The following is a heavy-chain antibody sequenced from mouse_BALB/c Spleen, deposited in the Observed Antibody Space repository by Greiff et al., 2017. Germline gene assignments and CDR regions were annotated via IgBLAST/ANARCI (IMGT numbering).Heavy chain of an antibody. CDR3: ARDLHYYGSSYDWYFDV. CDR2: INSNGGST. D-gene: IGHD1-1*01. Sequence: EVQRVESGGGLVQPGGSLKLSCAASGFTFSSYGMSWVRQTPDKRLELVATINSNGGSTYYPDSVKGRFTISRDNAKNTLYLQMSSLKSEDTAMYYCARDLHYYGSSYDWYFDVWGAGTTVTVSS. CDR1: GFTFSSYG. V-gene: IGHV5-6-3*01. J-gene: IGHJ1*01.